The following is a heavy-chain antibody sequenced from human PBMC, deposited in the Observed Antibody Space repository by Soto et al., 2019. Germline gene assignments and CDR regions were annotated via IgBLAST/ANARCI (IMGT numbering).Heavy chain of an antibody. CDR2: ISSLSSPR. D-gene: IGHD1-26*01. J-gene: IGHJ4*02. CDR1: GFTFGAYS. V-gene: IGHV3-48*02. Sequence: GGSLRLSCAASGFTFGAYSMNWVRQAPGKGLEWISYISSLSSPRYYAESVEGRFIISRNNAKNSLYLQMNSLRDEDTAVYFCVREDILGARSFDYWGQGTRVTVSS. CDR3: VREDILGARSFDY.